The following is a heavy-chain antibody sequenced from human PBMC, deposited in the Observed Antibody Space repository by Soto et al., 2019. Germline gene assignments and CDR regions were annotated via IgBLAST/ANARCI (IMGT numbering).Heavy chain of an antibody. CDR1: GGTFNSYR. V-gene: IGHV1-69*13. Sequence: ASVKVSCKASGGTFNSYRINWVRQAPGQGLEWVGGIVPIYRTADYAQKLKGRVTITADESARTAYMELSSLKSQDTAVYYCVRDSGAKLSRSWGQGTLVTVSS. CDR3: VRDSGAKLSRS. D-gene: IGHD6-13*01. CDR2: IVPIYRTA. J-gene: IGHJ4*02.